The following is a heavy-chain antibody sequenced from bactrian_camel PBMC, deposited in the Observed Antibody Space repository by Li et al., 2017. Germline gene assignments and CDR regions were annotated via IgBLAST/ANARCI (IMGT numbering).Heavy chain of an antibody. D-gene: IGHD5*01. CDR1: GSLYSSYC. J-gene: IGHJ6*01. CDR3: AAAPLGRSCPPDGASFGY. CDR2: LDVGDGRT. V-gene: IGHV3S26*01. Sequence: HVQLVESGGGSVQAGDSLTLSCVASGSLYSSYCLNWFRQAPGKEREGVAALDVGDGRTTYAQFVKGRFTISQDNAKNTLYLQMNSLKPEDTAMYYCAAAPLGRSCPPDGASFGYWDQGTQVTVS.